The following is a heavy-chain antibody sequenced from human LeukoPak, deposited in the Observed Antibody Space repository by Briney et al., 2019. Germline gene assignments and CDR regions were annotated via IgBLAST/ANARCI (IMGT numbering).Heavy chain of an antibody. V-gene: IGHV4-39*07. CDR3: ARVREVSYYFDY. CDR2: IYYSGST. D-gene: IGHD3-16*02. Sequence: SETLSLTCTVSGGSISSSSYYWGWIRQPPGKGLEWIGSIYYSGSTYYNPSLKSRVTISVDTSKNQFSLKLSSVTAADTAVYYCARVREVSYYFDYWGQGTLVTVSS. CDR1: GGSISSSSYY. J-gene: IGHJ4*02.